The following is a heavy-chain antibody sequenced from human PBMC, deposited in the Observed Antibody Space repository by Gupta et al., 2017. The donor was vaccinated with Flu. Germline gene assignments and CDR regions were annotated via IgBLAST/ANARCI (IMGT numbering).Heavy chain of an antibody. J-gene: IGHJ6*02. CDR1: AFRFSGSA. CDR3: ARTVRFSDMNV. CDR2: IRDRGNGFTT. V-gene: IGHV3-72*01. Sequence: EVHLVESGGGLVQPGGSLRLSCTGSAFRFSGSAIDWVRQAPGKGLEWVARIRDRGNGFTTSYAASVDGRFTVSRDESTNSGYLLMNSLKTEDTAIYYCARTVRFSDMNVWGQGTTVTVSS.